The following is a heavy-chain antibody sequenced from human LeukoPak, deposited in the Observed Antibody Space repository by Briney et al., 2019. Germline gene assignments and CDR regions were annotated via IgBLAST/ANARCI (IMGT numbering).Heavy chain of an antibody. Sequence: PGGSLRLSCAASGFTFSSYSLNWVRQTPGKGLEWVSSIYSAGATHYAESVKGRFTISRDNSKNTLYLQMNSLKTEDTAVYYCSRTFYGSGSYYAYWGQGTLVTVSS. CDR2: IYSAGAT. J-gene: IGHJ4*02. CDR1: GFTFSSYS. CDR3: SRTFYGSGSYYAY. V-gene: IGHV3-53*03. D-gene: IGHD3-10*01.